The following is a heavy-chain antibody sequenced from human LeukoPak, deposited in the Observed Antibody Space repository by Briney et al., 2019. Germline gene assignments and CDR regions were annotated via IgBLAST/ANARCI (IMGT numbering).Heavy chain of an antibody. J-gene: IGHJ4*02. CDR2: INPSGGST. V-gene: IGHV1-46*01. CDR1: GYTFTSYY. CDR3: ARGDGSGSYYLSYYFDY. Sequence: ASVKVSCKASGYTFTSYYMHWVRQAPGQGLEWMGIINPSGGSTSYAQKFQGRVTMTRDMSTSTVYMELSSLRSEDTAVYYCARGDGSGSYYLSYYFDYWGQGTLVTVSS. D-gene: IGHD3-10*01.